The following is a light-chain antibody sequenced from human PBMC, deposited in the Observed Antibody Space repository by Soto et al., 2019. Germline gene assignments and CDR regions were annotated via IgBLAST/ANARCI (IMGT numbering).Light chain of an antibody. V-gene: IGKV3-20*01. Sequence: IVLTQSPGTLSLSPGERATLSCRASQSVSSSYLTWYQQKPGQAPRLLIFGAFNRATGIPARFSGSGSGTDFTLDITRLEPEDYAVYYCQHYDTSGVTFGQGTRLDI. CDR2: GAF. J-gene: IGKJ5*01. CDR3: QHYDTSGVT. CDR1: QSVSSSY.